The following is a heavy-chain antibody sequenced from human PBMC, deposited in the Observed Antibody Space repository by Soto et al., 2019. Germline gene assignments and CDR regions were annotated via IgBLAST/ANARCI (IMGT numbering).Heavy chain of an antibody. V-gene: IGHV3-53*01. CDR2: IYSGGST. CDR3: ARDRVESGYPEYFQH. D-gene: IGHD3-22*01. J-gene: IGHJ1*01. Sequence: EVQLVESGGGLIQPGGSLRLSCAASGFTVSSNYMSWFRQAPGKGLEWVSVIYSGGSTYYADSVKGRFTISRDNSKNTLYLQMNSLRADDTAVYYCARDRVESGYPEYFQHWGQGTLVTVSS. CDR1: GFTVSSNY.